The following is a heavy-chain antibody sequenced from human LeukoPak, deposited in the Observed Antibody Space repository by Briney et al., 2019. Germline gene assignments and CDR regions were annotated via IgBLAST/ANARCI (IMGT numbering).Heavy chain of an antibody. CDR1: GGSISSYY. D-gene: IGHD6-19*01. CDR2: IYYSGST. J-gene: IGHJ5*02. Sequence: SETLSLTCTVSGGSISSYYWSWIRQPPGKGLEWIGYIYYSGSTNYNPSLKSRVTISVDTSKNQFSLKLSSVTAADTAAYYCARASSGWYNWFDPWGQGALVTVSS. CDR3: ARASSGWYNWFDP. V-gene: IGHV4-59*01.